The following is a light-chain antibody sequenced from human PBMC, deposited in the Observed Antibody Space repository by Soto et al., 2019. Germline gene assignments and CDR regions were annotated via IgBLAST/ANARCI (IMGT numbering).Light chain of an antibody. CDR2: AAS. Sequence: DVQVTHSPASLSASIGDRVNISCRTSRGIYNYLAWYQQKPGQVPKLLINAASSLQSGVPSRFSGSGSGTDFTLTISSLQPEDVATYYCQKYDSAPRTFGQGTKVEIK. V-gene: IGKV1-27*01. CDR1: RGIYNY. J-gene: IGKJ1*01. CDR3: QKYDSAPRT.